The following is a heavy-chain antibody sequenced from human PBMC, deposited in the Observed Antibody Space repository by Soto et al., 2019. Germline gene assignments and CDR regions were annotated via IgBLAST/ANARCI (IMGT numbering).Heavy chain of an antibody. CDR2: ISGSGGST. CDR1: GFTFSSYA. D-gene: IGHD3-22*01. J-gene: IGHJ4*02. Sequence: PGVSLRLSCAASGFTFSSYAMSWVRQAPGKGLEWVSAISGSGGSTYYADSVKGRFTISRDNSKNTLYLQMNSLRAEDTAVYYCAKDLGIVVADYYFDYWGQGTLVTVSS. CDR3: AKDLGIVVADYYFDY. V-gene: IGHV3-23*01.